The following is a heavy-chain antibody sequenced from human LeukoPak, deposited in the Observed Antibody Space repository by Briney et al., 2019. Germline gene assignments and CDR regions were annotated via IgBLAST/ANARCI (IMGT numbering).Heavy chain of an antibody. CDR2: ISGSGGST. D-gene: IGHD6-13*01. V-gene: IGHV3-23*01. Sequence: GGSLRLSCAASGFTFSSYAMSWVRQAPGKGLEWVSAISGSGGSTYYADSVKGRFTISRDNSKNTLYLQMNSLRAEDTAVYYCAKDQALYSSSWYLECFQHWGQGTLVTVSS. J-gene: IGHJ1*01. CDR3: AKDQALYSSSWYLECFQH. CDR1: GFTFSSYA.